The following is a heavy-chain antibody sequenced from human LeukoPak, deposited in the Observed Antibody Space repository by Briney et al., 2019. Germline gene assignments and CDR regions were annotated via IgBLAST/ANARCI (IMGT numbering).Heavy chain of an antibody. D-gene: IGHD6-13*01. CDR1: GGSFSSYA. CDR2: IIHILGSA. J-gene: IGHJ5*02. Sequence: SVQVSCKASGGSFSSYAMSWVRQAPRQGLGWMGGIIHILGSANSAQKSQGTVTITADESTSTAYIELRSLRSEDTAVYYCARVPSRISWYLHHRDLVSWFYPCGQGTLVTASS. V-gene: IGHV1-69*13. CDR3: ARVPSRISWYLHHRDLVSWFYP.